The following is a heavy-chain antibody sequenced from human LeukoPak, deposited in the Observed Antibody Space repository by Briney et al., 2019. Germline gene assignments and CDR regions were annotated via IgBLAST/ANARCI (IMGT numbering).Heavy chain of an antibody. D-gene: IGHD3-22*01. CDR3: ASRTYYYDSSGSY. Sequence: SVKVSCTASGGTFSSYAISWVRQAPGQGLEWMGRIIPILGISNYAPKFEGRAMFTADKSTSTAYMELSSLKSEDKAVYYCASRTYYYDSSGSYWGQGTLVTVSS. CDR1: GGTFSSYA. CDR2: IIPILGIS. J-gene: IGHJ4*02. V-gene: IGHV1-69*04.